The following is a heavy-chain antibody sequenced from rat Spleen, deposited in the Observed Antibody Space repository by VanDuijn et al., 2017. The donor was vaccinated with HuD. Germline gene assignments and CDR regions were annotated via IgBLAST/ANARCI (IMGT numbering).Heavy chain of an antibody. CDR2: ISYSGST. CDR1: GYSITSNY. J-gene: IGHJ2*01. CDR3: ASQGWDYYSSYPDY. D-gene: IGHD1-2*01. V-gene: IGHV3-1*01. Sequence: EVQLQESGPGLVKPSQSLSLTCSVTGYSITSNYWGWIRKFPGNKMEWMGYISYSGSTSYNPSLKSRISITRDTSKNQFFLQLNSVTTEDTATYYCASQGWDYYSSYPDYWGQGVMVTVSS.